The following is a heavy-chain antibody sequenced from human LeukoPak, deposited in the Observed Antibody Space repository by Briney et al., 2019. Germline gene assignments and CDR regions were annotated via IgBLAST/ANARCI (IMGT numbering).Heavy chain of an antibody. CDR2: IYYSGST. V-gene: IGHV4-59*01. J-gene: IGHJ6*04. CDR1: GGSISSYY. D-gene: IGHD3-9*01. CDR3: ARDAFDWSPDYGMDV. Sequence: SETLSLTCTVSGGSISSYYWSWIRQPPGKGLEWIGYIYYSGSTNYNPSLKSRVTISVDTSKNQLSLKLSSVTAADTAVYYCARDAFDWSPDYGMDVWGKGTTVTVSS.